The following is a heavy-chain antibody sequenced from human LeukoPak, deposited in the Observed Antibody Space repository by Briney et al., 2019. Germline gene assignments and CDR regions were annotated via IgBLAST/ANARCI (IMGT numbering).Heavy chain of an antibody. CDR3: ATLAAAYENHNFDY. D-gene: IGHD6-13*01. CDR2: IYYSGST. Sequence: PSETLSLTCTVSGGSISSSSYYWGWIRQPPGKGLEWIGSIYYSGSTYYNPSLKSRVTISVDTSKNQFSLKLSSVTAADTAVYYCATLAAAYENHNFDYWGQGTLVTVSS. V-gene: IGHV4-39*01. CDR1: GGSISSSSYY. J-gene: IGHJ4*02.